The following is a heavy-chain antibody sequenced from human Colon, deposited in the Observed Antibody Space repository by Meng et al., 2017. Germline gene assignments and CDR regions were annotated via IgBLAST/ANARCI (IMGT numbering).Heavy chain of an antibody. Sequence: QVRLQQWGAGLLKPSETLSLTCVVSGGSFSDYYWSWIRQPPGKGLEWIGEINHSGSTNYNPSLESRATISVDTSKNQFSLRLTSVTAADTAVYYCARANGDYDVTWFDPWGQGTLVTVSS. D-gene: IGHD4-17*01. CDR1: GGSFSDYY. CDR3: ARANGDYDVTWFDP. CDR2: INHSGST. J-gene: IGHJ5*02. V-gene: IGHV4-34*01.